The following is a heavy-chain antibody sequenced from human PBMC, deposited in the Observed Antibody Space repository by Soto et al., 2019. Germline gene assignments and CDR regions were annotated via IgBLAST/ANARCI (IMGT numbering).Heavy chain of an antibody. V-gene: IGHV4-59*01. CDR2: IYYSGST. CDR1: GGSIISYY. CDR3: ARPAYSSSWYWFDP. D-gene: IGHD6-13*01. J-gene: IGHJ5*02. Sequence: PSETLSLTCTVSGGSIISYYWSWIRQPPGKGLEWIGYIYYSGSTNYNPSLKSRVTISVDTSKNQFSLKLSSVTAADTAVYYCARPAYSSSWYWFDPWGQGTRVTVS.